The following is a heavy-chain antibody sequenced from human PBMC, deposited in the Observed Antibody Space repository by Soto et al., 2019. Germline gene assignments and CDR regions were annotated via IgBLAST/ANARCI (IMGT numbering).Heavy chain of an antibody. Sequence: QVQLVQSGAEVKKPGASVKVSCKASGYTFTRYGISWVRQAPGQGLEWVGWISAYNGNTNYAQKLQGRVTMTKDTSTSTVYMELRSLRSDDTAVYYCARLDSDYDYYYAMDVWGQGTTVTVS. CDR3: ARLDSDYDYYYAMDV. CDR1: GYTFTRYG. D-gene: IGHD5-18*01. J-gene: IGHJ6*02. CDR2: ISAYNGNT. V-gene: IGHV1-18*01.